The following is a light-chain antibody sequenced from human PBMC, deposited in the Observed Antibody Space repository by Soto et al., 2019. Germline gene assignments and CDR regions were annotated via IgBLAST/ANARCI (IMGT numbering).Light chain of an antibody. Sequence: DIQMTQSPSSLSASVGDRVTITCRASQDISNYLNWDQQKPGKAPKPLIYDASNLETGVPSRFSGSGSGTDFTFTTSSLQPEDIATYYCQQYDNLPPHTFGGGTKVEIK. J-gene: IGKJ4*01. CDR1: QDISNY. V-gene: IGKV1-33*01. CDR3: QQYDNLPPHT. CDR2: DAS.